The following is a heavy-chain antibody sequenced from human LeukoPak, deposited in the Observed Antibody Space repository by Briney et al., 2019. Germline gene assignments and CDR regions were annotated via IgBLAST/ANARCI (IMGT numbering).Heavy chain of an antibody. Sequence: GGSLRLSCAASGFTFSSYGMHWVRQAPGKGLEWVAFIRYDGSNKYYADSVKGRFTISRDNSKNTLYLQMNSLRAEDTAVYYCAKDLFDFWSGYPSDAFDIWGQGTMVTVSS. D-gene: IGHD3-3*01. J-gene: IGHJ3*02. CDR1: GFTFSSYG. V-gene: IGHV3-30*02. CDR2: IRYDGSNK. CDR3: AKDLFDFWSGYPSDAFDI.